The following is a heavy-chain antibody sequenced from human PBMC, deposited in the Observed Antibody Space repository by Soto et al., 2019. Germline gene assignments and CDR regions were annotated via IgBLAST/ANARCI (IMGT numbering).Heavy chain of an antibody. V-gene: IGHV3-49*03. CDR3: TKEDYCSGGTCYGA. J-gene: IGHJ5*02. D-gene: IGHD2-15*01. CDR1: GFTFGDYA. Sequence: PGGSLRLSCTASGFTFGDYAMSWFRQAPGKGLEWVGFIRSKTYGGTTEYAASVKGRFTISRDDSKSIAYLQMNSLKTEDTAVYYCTKEDYCSGGTCYGAWGQGTVVTVSS. CDR2: IRSKTYGGTT.